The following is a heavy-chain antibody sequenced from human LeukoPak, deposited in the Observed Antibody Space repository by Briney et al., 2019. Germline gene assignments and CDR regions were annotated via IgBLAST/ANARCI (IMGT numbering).Heavy chain of an antibody. V-gene: IGHV4-59*12. J-gene: IGHJ4*02. Sequence: SETLCLTWTVSGGSISSYYWSWIRQPPGKGLEWIGSIYYSGSTYYNPSLKSRVTISVDTSKNQFSLKLSSVTAADTAVYYCASYNGPHDYWGQGTLVTVSS. CDR3: ASYNGPHDY. CDR1: GGSISSYY. D-gene: IGHD2-8*01. CDR2: IYYSGST.